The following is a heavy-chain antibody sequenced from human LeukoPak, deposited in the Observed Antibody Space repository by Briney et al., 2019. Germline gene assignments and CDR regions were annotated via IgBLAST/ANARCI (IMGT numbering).Heavy chain of an antibody. J-gene: IGHJ1*01. CDR2: MNPNSGNT. Sequence: GASVKVSCKASGGTFSSYAISWVRQATGQGLEWMGWMNPNSGNTGYAQKFQGRVTMTRNTSISTAYMELSSLRSEDTAVYYCARRKYPYSSSWVLQHWGQGTLVTVSS. D-gene: IGHD6-13*01. CDR1: GGTFSSYA. V-gene: IGHV1-8*02. CDR3: ARRKYPYSSSWVLQH.